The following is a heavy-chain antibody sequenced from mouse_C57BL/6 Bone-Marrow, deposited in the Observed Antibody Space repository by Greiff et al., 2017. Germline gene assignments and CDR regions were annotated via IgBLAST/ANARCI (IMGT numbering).Heavy chain of an antibody. J-gene: IGHJ1*03. D-gene: IGHD1-1*01. CDR2: IYPRDGST. CDR3: ARLEFDGSSGDWYFDV. V-gene: IGHV1-85*01. CDR1: GYTFTSYD. Sequence: LQESGPELVKPGASVKLSCKASGYTFTSYDINWVKQRPGQGLEWIGWIYPRDGSTRYNEKFKGKGTLTVDTSSSTAYMELQSLTSEDSAVYFCARLEFDGSSGDWYFDVWGTGTTVTVSS.